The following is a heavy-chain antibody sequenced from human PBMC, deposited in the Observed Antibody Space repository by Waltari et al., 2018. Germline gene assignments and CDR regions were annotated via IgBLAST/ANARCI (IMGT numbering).Heavy chain of an antibody. Sequence: QVQLQQWGAGLLKPSETLSLTCAVYGGSFSGYYWSWIRQPPGKGLEWSGEINHSGSTNYNPSLKSRVTISVDTSKNQFSLKLSSVTAADTAVYYCARGRRHIAARPHFDYWGQGTLVTVSS. CDR1: GGSFSGYY. V-gene: IGHV4-34*01. D-gene: IGHD6-6*01. CDR2: INHSGST. J-gene: IGHJ4*02. CDR3: ARGRRHIAARPHFDY.